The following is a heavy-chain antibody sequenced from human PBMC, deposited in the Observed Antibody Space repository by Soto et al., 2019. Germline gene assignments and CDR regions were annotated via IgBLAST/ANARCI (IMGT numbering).Heavy chain of an antibody. CDR2: INVYNGNK. V-gene: IGHV1-18*01. J-gene: IGHJ5*02. Sequence: QVQLVQSGAEVKKPGASVKVSCKTSGYTFRSYSISWVRQAPGQGLEWMGWINVYNGNKKYAQNLQGRVSMTTDTPTSTAYMELTSLRSDDTAVYYCARDLAVGWFDPWGQGTLVTVSS. CDR3: ARDLAVGWFDP. CDR1: GYTFRSYS. D-gene: IGHD2-2*01.